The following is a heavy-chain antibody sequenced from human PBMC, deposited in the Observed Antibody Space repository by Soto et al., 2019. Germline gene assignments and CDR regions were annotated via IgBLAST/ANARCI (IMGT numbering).Heavy chain of an antibody. CDR1: GYTFSSYG. Sequence: QDQLVQSGAEVKKPGASVKVSCKASGYTFSSYGISWVRQAPGQGLEWMGWISTWNGITKYAQNRQRRVTMTTDTSTSTAYMELRSLRSEDTAVYYCARDWYCSGGTCSDVFDIWGQGTMVTVSS. CDR3: ARDWYCSGGTCSDVFDI. V-gene: IGHV1-18*01. D-gene: IGHD2-15*01. J-gene: IGHJ3*02. CDR2: ISTWNGIT.